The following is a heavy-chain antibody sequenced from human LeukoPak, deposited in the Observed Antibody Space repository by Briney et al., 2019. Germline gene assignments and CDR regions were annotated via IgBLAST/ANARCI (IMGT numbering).Heavy chain of an antibody. J-gene: IGHJ5*02. CDR1: GGSISSSSYY. Sequence: SETLSLTCTVSGGSISSSSYYWGWIRQPSGKGLEWIANIYYSGNTYYNVSLKSRVTISVDTSKNQFSLKLTSVTAADTAVYYCAKERRWLHRNWFDPWGQGTLVTVSS. CDR2: IYYSGNT. CDR3: AKERRWLHRNWFDP. D-gene: IGHD5-24*01. V-gene: IGHV4-39*02.